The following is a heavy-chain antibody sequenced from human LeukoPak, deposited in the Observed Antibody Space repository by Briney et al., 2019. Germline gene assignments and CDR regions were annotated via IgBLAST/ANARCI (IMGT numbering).Heavy chain of an antibody. CDR3: AKELSGGWPFDY. J-gene: IGHJ4*02. CDR2: ISFSGGNT. V-gene: IGHV3-23*01. Sequence: GGSLRLSCTASGCTFSSYAMNWGRQAPGKGLEWGSVISFSGGNTIYADSVKGRVTISRDNSKNTMFLQMNSLRAEDTAVYYCAKELSGGWPFDYWGQGALVTVSS. CDR1: GCTFSSYA. D-gene: IGHD6-19*01.